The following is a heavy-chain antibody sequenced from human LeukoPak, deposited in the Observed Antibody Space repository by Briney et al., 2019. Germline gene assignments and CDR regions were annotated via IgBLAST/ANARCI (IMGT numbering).Heavy chain of an antibody. D-gene: IGHD3-10*01. Sequence: ASVKVSCKASGYTFTSHDINWVRQAPGQGLEWMGWMNPNSGNTGYAQKFQGRVTMTRNTSISTAYMELSSLRSEDTAVYYCARGRGYYYGMDVWGQGTTVTVSS. CDR2: MNPNSGNT. CDR1: GYTFTSHD. V-gene: IGHV1-8*01. CDR3: ARGRGYYYGMDV. J-gene: IGHJ6*02.